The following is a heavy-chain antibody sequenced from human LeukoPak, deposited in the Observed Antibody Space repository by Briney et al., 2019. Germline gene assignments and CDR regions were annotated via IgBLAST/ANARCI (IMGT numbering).Heavy chain of an antibody. CDR2: INHSGST. CDR3: ARECGYYDSSGPYYMDV. J-gene: IGHJ6*03. V-gene: IGHV4-34*01. D-gene: IGHD3-22*01. CDR1: GGSFSGYY. Sequence: SETLSLTCAVYGGSFSGYYWSWIRQPPGKGLEWIGEINHSGSTNYNPSLKSRVTISVDTSKNQFSLKLSSVTAADTAVYYCARECGYYDSSGPYYMDVWGKGTTVTISS.